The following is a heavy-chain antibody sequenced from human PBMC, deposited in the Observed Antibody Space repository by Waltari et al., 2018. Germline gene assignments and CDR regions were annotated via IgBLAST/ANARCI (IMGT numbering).Heavy chain of an antibody. V-gene: IGHV1-2*02. CDR2: INPNSGGT. CDR3: AREPRYANGWYYFDY. Sequence: QVQLVQSGAEVKKPGASVKVSCKASGYTFTGYYMPWVRQAPGQGLEWMGWINPNSGGTNYAQKFQGRVTMTRDTSISTAYMELSRLRSDDTAVYYCAREPRYANGWYYFDYWGQGTLVTVSS. D-gene: IGHD6-19*01. J-gene: IGHJ4*02. CDR1: GYTFTGYY.